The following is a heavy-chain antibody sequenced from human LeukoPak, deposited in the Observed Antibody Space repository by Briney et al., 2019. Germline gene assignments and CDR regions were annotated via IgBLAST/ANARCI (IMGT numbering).Heavy chain of an antibody. V-gene: IGHV3-23*01. CDR3: AELGITMIGGV. CDR2: ISPSGAIT. CDR1: GFFFSRHG. Sequence: PGGTLRLSCAASGFFFSRHGMNWVRQAPGKGLEWVSGISPSGAITYYTDSVRGRFSISRDNSKYTVSLQMSSLRAEDTAVYYCAELGITMIGGVWGKGTTVTISS. D-gene: IGHD3-10*02. J-gene: IGHJ6*04.